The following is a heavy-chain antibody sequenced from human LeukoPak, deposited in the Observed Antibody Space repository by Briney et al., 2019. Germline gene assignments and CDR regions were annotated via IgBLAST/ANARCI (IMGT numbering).Heavy chain of an antibody. J-gene: IGHJ4*02. D-gene: IGHD4-17*01. V-gene: IGHV3-30-3*02. CDR3: AKSGYGDYVNFDY. Sequence: PGGSLRLSCAASGFTFRSYTMHWIRQAPGKGPEWVAVISNDGDNKYYADSVKGRFTISRDNSKNTLYLQMNSLRAEDTAVYYCAKSGYGDYVNFDYWGQGTLVTVSS. CDR1: GFTFRSYT. CDR2: ISNDGDNK.